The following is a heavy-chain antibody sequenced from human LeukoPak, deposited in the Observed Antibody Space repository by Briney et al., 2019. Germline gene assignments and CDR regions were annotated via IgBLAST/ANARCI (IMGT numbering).Heavy chain of an antibody. CDR2: IYHSGIT. CDR1: GGSISSSNW. V-gene: IGHV4-4*02. Sequence: SETLSLTCAVSGGSISSSNWWSWVRQPPGKGLEWIGEIYHSGITYYNPSLKSRVIILFDTAKNHFSLNLSSVTAADTAVYYCARSDGYGLIGIWGQGTMVTVSS. J-gene: IGHJ3*02. D-gene: IGHD3-10*01. CDR3: ARSDGYGLIGI.